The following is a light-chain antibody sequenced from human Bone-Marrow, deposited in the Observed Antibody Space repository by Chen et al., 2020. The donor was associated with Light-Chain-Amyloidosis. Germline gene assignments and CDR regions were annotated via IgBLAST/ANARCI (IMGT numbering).Light chain of an antibody. CDR1: NIGSTS. J-gene: IGLJ3*02. CDR2: DDS. CDR3: QVWDRSSDRPV. Sequence: SYVLTQPSSVSVAPGQTATIACGGNNIGSTSVHWYQQTPGQAPLLVVYDDSDRPSGIPVRLSCSHSGNTATLTISRVEAGDEADYYCQVWDRSSDRPVFGGGTKLTVL. V-gene: IGLV3-21*02.